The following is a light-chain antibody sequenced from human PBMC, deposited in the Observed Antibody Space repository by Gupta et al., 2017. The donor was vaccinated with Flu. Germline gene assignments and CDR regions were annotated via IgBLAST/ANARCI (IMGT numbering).Light chain of an antibody. V-gene: IGLV1-51*01. CDR3: GTWDSSMSTWV. J-gene: IGLJ3*02. CDR2: DDV. Sequence: KVTSSCAGSSSNIGDHYVSWYQQFPGTAPKLLIYDDVKRPSGIPDRFSGSKSGPSATLGITGLQTGDEAGYYCGTWDSSMSTWVFGGGTKLTV. CDR1: SSNIGDHY.